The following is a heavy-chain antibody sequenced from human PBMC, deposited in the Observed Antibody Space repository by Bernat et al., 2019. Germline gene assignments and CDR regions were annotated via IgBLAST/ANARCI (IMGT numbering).Heavy chain of an antibody. CDR1: GFTFNHAW. Sequence: EVQLVESGGGLVKPGGSLRLSCAASGFTFNHAWMSWVRQAPGKGLEWVGRIRSDGVTTEYAAPVKGRFTISRDDSKNMVYLQVNSLKTEDTALYYCAADTPVRADQIDYWGQGTLVTVSS. CDR3: AADTPVRADQIDY. V-gene: IGHV3-15*01. D-gene: IGHD1-26*01. J-gene: IGHJ4*02. CDR2: IRSDGVTT.